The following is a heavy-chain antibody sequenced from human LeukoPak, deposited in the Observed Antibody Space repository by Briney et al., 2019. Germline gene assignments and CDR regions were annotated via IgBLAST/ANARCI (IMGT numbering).Heavy chain of an antibody. CDR1: GGSFSGYY. J-gene: IGHJ4*02. V-gene: IGHV4-34*01. D-gene: IGHD3-3*01. Sequence: SETLSLTCAVYGGSFSGYYWSWIRQPPGKGLERIGEINHSGSTNYNPSLKSRVTISVGTSKNQFSLKLSSVTAAGTAVYYCARGPVYDFWSGYYSRSYYFDYWGQGTLVTVSS. CDR2: INHSGST. CDR3: ARGPVYDFWSGYYSRSYYFDY.